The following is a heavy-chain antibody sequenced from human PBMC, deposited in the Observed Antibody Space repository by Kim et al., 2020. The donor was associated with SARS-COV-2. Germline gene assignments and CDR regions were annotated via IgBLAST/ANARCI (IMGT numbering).Heavy chain of an antibody. V-gene: IGHV4-34*01. Sequence: SETLSLTCAVYGGSFSGYYWSWIRQPPGKGLEWIGEINHSGSTNYNPSLKSRVTISVDTSRNQFSLKLSSVTAADTAVYYCAGGMGRKRLGYCSSTSCPPFDYWGQGTLVTVSS. CDR2: INHSGST. CDR3: AGGMGRKRLGYCSSTSCPPFDY. D-gene: IGHD2-2*01. CDR1: GGSFSGYY. J-gene: IGHJ4*02.